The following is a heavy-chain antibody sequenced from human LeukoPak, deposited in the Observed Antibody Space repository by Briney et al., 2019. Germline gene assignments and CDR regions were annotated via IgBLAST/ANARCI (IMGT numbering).Heavy chain of an antibody. CDR1: GGSFSGYY. Sequence: PSETLSLTCAVYGGSFSGYYWSWIRQPPGKGLEWIGEINHSGSTNYNPSLKSRVTISVDTSKNQFSLKLSSVTAADTAVYYCARGEYSYGIFDYWGQGTLVTVSS. CDR3: ARGEYSYGIFDY. J-gene: IGHJ4*02. D-gene: IGHD5-18*01. V-gene: IGHV4-34*01. CDR2: INHSGST.